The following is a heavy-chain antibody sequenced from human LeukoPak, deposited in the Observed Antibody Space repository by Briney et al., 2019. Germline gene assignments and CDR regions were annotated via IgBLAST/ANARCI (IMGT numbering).Heavy chain of an antibody. D-gene: IGHD4-17*01. V-gene: IGHV4-39*07. CDR2: INHSGST. J-gene: IGHJ4*02. CDR3: ARGPPGDDYGDYGDY. Sequence: SETLSLTCTVSGGSISSGGYYWSWIRQHPGKGLEWIGEINHSGSTNYNPSLKSRVTISVDTSKNQFSLKLSSVTAADTAVYYCARGPPGDDYGDYGDYWGQGTLVTVSS. CDR1: GGSISSGGYY.